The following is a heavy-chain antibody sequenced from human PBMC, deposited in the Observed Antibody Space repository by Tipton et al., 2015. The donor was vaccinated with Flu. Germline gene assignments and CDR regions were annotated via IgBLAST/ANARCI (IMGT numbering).Heavy chain of an antibody. CDR3: ARGEIFGVVQAFDI. J-gene: IGHJ3*02. CDR1: GFTFSSYA. D-gene: IGHD3-3*01. V-gene: IGHV3-64D*06. CDR2: ISSNGGST. Sequence: SLRLSCSASGFTFSSYAMHWVRQAPGKGLEYVSAISSNGGSTYYADSVKGRFTISRDNSKNTLYLQMSSLRAEDTAVYYCARGEIFGVVQAFDIWGQGTMVTVSS.